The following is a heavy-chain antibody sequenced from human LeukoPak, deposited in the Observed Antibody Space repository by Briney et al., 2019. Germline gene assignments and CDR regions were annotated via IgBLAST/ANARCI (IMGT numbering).Heavy chain of an antibody. Sequence: GGSLRLSCAASGFTFINYAMSWVRQAPGKGLEWVSAISGSGGSTYYADSVKGRFTISRDNSKNTLYLQMNSLRAEDTAVYYCAKDKYQLLGPFDYWGQGTLVTVSS. J-gene: IGHJ4*02. V-gene: IGHV3-23*01. CDR1: GFTFINYA. D-gene: IGHD2-2*01. CDR2: ISGSGGST. CDR3: AKDKYQLLGPFDY.